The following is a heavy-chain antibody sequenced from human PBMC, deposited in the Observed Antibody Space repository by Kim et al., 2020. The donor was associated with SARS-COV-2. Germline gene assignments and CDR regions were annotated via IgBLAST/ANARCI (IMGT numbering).Heavy chain of an antibody. CDR3: AKNPAYSRFWDS. Sequence: GGSLRLSCAASGFTFSGYAMSWVRQAPGKGLEWVSDLSGGGGNTYYAESVKGRFTISRDNSKNTLYLQMNSLRAEDTAVYYCAKNPAYSRFWDSWGQGTLGTVSS. D-gene: IGHD2-15*01. CDR1: GFTFSGYA. V-gene: IGHV3-23*01. J-gene: IGHJ4*02. CDR2: LSGGGGNT.